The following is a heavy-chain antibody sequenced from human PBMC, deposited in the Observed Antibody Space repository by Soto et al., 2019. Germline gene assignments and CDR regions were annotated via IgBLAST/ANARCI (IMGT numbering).Heavy chain of an antibody. CDR1: GFTFSSST. J-gene: IGHJ4*02. Sequence: EVQLLESGGGLVQPGGSLRLSCAASGFTFSSSTMSWVRQAPGKGLEWVSSISGSGDTTYYADSVKGRFSISRDNSKNTLYLQMNSLRAEDTAVYFCAKLTTYWGQGTLVTASS. CDR3: AKLTTY. V-gene: IGHV3-23*01. CDR2: ISGSGDTT. D-gene: IGHD7-27*01.